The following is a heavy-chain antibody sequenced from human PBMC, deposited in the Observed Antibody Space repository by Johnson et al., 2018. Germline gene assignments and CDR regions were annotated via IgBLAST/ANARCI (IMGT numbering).Heavy chain of an antibody. CDR2: LSGSGGRT. V-gene: IGHV3-23*04. CDR1: GFTFSSYA. J-gene: IGHJ6*03. Sequence: VQLVQSGGGLVQPGGSLRLSCAASGFTFSSYAMSWVCQAPGKGLEWVSALSGSGGRTYYADSVKGRFTISRDNSKNTLYLPINSLRAEDTALYYCAREKAYYYYMDCWGKGTTVTVSS. CDR3: AREKAYYYYMDC.